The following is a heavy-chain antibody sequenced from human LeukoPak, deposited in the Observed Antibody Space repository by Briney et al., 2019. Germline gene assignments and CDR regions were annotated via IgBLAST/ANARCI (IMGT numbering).Heavy chain of an antibody. Sequence: PGGSLRLSCAASGFNFSDYYMSWIRQAPGTGLEWVSYISTSGTSGTTIYYADSVKGRFTISRDNAKNSLYLQMNSLRAEDTAVYYCARNAGYDSSGYPYYFDYWGQGTLVTVSS. J-gene: IGHJ4*02. V-gene: IGHV3-11*04. D-gene: IGHD3-22*01. CDR2: ISTSGTSGTTI. CDR3: ARNAGYDSSGYPYYFDY. CDR1: GFNFSDYY.